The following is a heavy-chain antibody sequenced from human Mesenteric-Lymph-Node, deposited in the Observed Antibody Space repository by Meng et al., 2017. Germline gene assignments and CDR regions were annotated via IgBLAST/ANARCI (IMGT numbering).Heavy chain of an antibody. CDR1: GGSISSYY. D-gene: IGHD1-14*01. Sequence: SETLSLTCTVSGGSISSYYWSWIRQPPGKGLEWIGYIYYSGSTNYNTSLKSRVTISVDTSKNQFSLKLSSVTAADTAVYYCARESTSRIYGMDVWGQGTTVTVSS. V-gene: IGHV4-59*01. J-gene: IGHJ6*02. CDR2: IYYSGST. CDR3: ARESTSRIYGMDV.